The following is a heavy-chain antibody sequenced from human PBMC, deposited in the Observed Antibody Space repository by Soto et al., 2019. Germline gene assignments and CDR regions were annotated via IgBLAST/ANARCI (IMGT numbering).Heavy chain of an antibody. CDR2: IYYSGST. CDR3: ARHPPYGPLDY. J-gene: IGHJ4*02. Sequence: QLQLQESGPGLVKPSETLSLTCTVSGDSGGFISSSSYHWGWIRQPPGKGLEWIGNIYYSGSTYYSPSLRSRVTLSGDTSQNPFSLRLTSVTAADTAVYYCARHPPYGPLDYWGQGTLVTVSS. V-gene: IGHV4-39*01. CDR1: GDSGGFISSSSYH. D-gene: IGHD4-17*01.